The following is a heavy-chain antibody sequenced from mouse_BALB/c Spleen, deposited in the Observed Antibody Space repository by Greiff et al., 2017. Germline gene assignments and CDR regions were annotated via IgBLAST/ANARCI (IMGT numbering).Heavy chain of an antibody. D-gene: IGHD3-3*01. V-gene: IGHV1S56*01. CDR2: IYPGDGST. CDR1: GYTFTSYY. Sequence: VQLQQSGPELVKPGASVKMSCKASGYTFTSYYIHWVKQRPGQGLEWIGWIYPGDGSTKYNEKFKGKTTLTADKSSSTAYMLLSSLTSEDSAIYFCARVGWGAMDYWGQGTSVTVSS. CDR3: ARVGWGAMDY. J-gene: IGHJ4*01.